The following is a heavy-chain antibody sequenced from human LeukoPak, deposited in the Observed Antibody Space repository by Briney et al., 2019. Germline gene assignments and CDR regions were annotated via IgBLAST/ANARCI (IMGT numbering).Heavy chain of an antibody. CDR1: GYNFANYW. Sequence: GESLKISCKGFGYNFANYWIGWVRQMPGKGLEWMGIIHPGDSHTRYSPSLQGQVLISADKSISTAYLQWSSLKASDTAMYYCGSGESYFDYWGQGTLVTVSS. V-gene: IGHV5-51*01. D-gene: IGHD3-3*01. CDR3: GSGESYFDY. J-gene: IGHJ4*02. CDR2: IHPGDSHT.